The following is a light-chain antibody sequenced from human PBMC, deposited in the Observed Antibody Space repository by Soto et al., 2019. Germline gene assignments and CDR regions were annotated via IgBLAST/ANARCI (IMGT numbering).Light chain of an antibody. CDR1: SRDVGGYNY. V-gene: IGLV2-14*01. Sequence: QSVLTQPASVSGSPGQSITISCTGASRDVGGYNYVSWYQQHPGKAPKLMICDVSDRPSGISNRFSGSKSGNTASLTISGLQAEDEADYYCSSYTTSSTYVFGTGT. CDR2: DVS. CDR3: SSYTTSSTYV. J-gene: IGLJ1*01.